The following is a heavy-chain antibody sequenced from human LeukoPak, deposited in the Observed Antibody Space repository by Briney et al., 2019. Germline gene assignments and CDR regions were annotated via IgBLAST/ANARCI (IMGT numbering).Heavy chain of an antibody. J-gene: IGHJ4*02. V-gene: IGHV4-34*01. D-gene: IGHD2-15*01. CDR1: GGSFSGYN. CDR2: INHSGST. CDR3: ARLCGGSRYSVPD. Sequence: SETLSLTCAVYGGSFSGYNWSWIRQPPGKGLEWIGEINHSGSTNYNPSLKSRVTISVDTSKNQFSLKLSSVTAADTAVYYCARLCGGSRYSVPDWGQGTLVTVSS.